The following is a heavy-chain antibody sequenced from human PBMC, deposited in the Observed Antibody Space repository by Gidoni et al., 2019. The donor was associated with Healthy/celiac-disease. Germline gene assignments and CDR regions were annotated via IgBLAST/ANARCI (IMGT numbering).Heavy chain of an antibody. J-gene: IGHJ4*02. CDR3: ARAFNYDFWSGYPDY. D-gene: IGHD3-3*01. V-gene: IGHV1-3*01. CDR2: TNAGNGNT. Sequence: QVQLVQSGAEVKKPGASVKVSCKDSGYTFTSYAMHWVRPATGQRLEWMGWTNAGNGNTKYSQKFQGRVTITRDTSASTAYMELSSLRSEDTAVYYCARAFNYDFWSGYPDYWGQGTLVTVSS. CDR1: GYTFTSYA.